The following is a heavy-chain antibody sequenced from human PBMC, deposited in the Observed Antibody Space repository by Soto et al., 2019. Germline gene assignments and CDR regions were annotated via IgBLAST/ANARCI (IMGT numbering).Heavy chain of an antibody. CDR3: ARDKDGSGSYFDF. Sequence: QVQLQESGPGLVKPSQTLSLICTVSGGSIGSSAYYWTWIRQLPGKGLEWIGTISYSGTPFYNSSLKSRITRPVDTGMNQFSLKLNSVTAGDTAVYYCARDKDGSGSYFDFWGQGTLVTVSP. V-gene: IGHV4-31*03. J-gene: IGHJ4*02. D-gene: IGHD1-26*01. CDR1: GGSIGSSAYY. CDR2: ISYSGTP.